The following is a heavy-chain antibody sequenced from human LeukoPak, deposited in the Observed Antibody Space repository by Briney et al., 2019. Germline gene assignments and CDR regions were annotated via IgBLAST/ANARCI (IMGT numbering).Heavy chain of an antibody. V-gene: IGHV3-23*01. CDR2: IGGGDP. D-gene: IGHD1-26*01. Sequence: GGSLRLSCAASGLTFNIFGMTWVRQPPGRGLEWVSSIGGGDPYYADSVKGRFTVSRDNSRSTVYLQMSSLRAEDTAVYYCVKDAIPMNSMWDYFDCWGQGTLVTVS. CDR3: VKDAIPMNSMWDYFDC. J-gene: IGHJ4*02. CDR1: GLTFNIFG.